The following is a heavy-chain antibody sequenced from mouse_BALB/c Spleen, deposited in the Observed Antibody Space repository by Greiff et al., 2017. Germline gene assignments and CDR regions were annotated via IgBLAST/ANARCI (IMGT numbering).Heavy chain of an antibody. V-gene: IGHV1-5*01. CDR2: IYPGNSDT. Sequence: EVQRVESGTVLARPGASVKMSCKASGYSFTSYWMHWVKQRPGQGLEWIGAIYPGNSDTSYNQKFKGKAKLTAVTSASTAYMELSSLTNEDSAVYYCTRGDYGSSYYAMDYWGQGTSVTVSS. J-gene: IGHJ4*01. D-gene: IGHD1-1*01. CDR3: TRGDYGSSYYAMDY. CDR1: GYSFTSYW.